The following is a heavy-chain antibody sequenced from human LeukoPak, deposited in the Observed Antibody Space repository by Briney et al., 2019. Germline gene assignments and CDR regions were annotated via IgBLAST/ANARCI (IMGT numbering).Heavy chain of an antibody. J-gene: IGHJ4*02. V-gene: IGHV3-74*01. CDR3: AKDLHEIAADY. CDR1: GFTFSSFW. CDR2: IKGDGITT. Sequence: GGSLRLSCEASGFTFSSFWMHWVRQAPGKGLVWVARIKGDGITTNYADPTKGRFTVSRDNAKNTVYLQMNSLRAEDTAVYYCAKDLHEIAADYWGQGTLVTVAS. D-gene: IGHD2-21*01.